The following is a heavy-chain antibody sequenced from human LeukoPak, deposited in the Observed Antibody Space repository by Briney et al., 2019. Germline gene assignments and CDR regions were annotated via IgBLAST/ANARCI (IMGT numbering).Heavy chain of an antibody. Sequence: PSVTLSLTCTVSGGSISSGGYYWSWIRQHPGKGLEWIGYIFYTGSTHYNPSLKSRVTISVDTSKNQFSLKLSSVTAADTAVYYCARGSLDFDYWGQGTLVTVSS. CDR1: GGSISSGGYY. CDR2: IFYTGST. J-gene: IGHJ4*02. CDR3: ARGSLDFDY. V-gene: IGHV4-31*03.